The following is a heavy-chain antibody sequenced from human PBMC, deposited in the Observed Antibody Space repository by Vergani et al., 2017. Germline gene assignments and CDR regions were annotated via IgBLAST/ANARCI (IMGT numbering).Heavy chain of an antibody. J-gene: IGHJ5*02. D-gene: IGHD2-2*02. CDR2: IYYSGST. V-gene: IGHV4-61*01. CDR1: GGSVSSGSYY. CDR3: AREAWDDCSSTSCYTPLDP. Sequence: QVQLQESGPGLVKPSETLSLTCTVSGGSVSSGSYYWSWIRQPPGKGLEWIGHIYYSGSTNYNPSLKSRVTISVDTSKNQFSLKLSSVTAADTAVYYCAREAWDDCSSTSCYTPLDPWGQGTLVTVSS.